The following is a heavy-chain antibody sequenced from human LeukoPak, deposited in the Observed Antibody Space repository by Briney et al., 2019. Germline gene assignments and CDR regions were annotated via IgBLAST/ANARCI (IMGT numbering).Heavy chain of an antibody. CDR2: VSYSGSP. D-gene: IGHD3-9*01. J-gene: IGHJ4*02. V-gene: IGHV4-39*07. Sequence: SETLSLTCTVSGGPIRGTSYYWAWIRQSPGKGLEWIGSVSYSGSPYYNPSLKSRVTMSVDTSKNQFSLKLSSVTAADTAVYYCASTIIYDILTGYYSSFDYWGQGTLVTVSS. CDR1: GGPIRGTSYY. CDR3: ASTIIYDILTGYYSSFDY.